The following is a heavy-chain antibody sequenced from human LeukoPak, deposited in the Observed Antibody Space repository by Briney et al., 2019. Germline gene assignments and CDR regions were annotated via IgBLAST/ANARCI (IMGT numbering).Heavy chain of an antibody. CDR2: ISAYNGNT. CDR3: ARPYSSGWYSDYYYGMDV. Sequence: ASVKVSCKTSGYTFGDYGISWVRQAPGQGLEWMGWISAYNGNTNYAQKLQGRVTMTTDTSTSTAYMELRSLRSDDTAVYYCARPYSSGWYSDYYYGMDVWGQGTTVTVSS. V-gene: IGHV1-18*01. CDR1: GYTFGDYG. J-gene: IGHJ6*02. D-gene: IGHD6-19*01.